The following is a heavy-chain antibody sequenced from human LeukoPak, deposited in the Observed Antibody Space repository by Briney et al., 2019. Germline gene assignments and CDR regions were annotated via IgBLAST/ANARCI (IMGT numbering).Heavy chain of an antibody. V-gene: IGHV4-38-2*01. CDR1: GYSITTGRY. J-gene: IGHJ4*02. Sequence: SETLSLTCAVSGYSITTGRYWGWIRLPPGKGLEWIGSIYHSGSTYYNPSLKSRVTISVDTSKNQFSLKLRSVTAADTAVYYCARSLSTAGIDYWGQGTLATVSS. D-gene: IGHD2-2*01. CDR3: ARSLSTAGIDY. CDR2: IYHSGST.